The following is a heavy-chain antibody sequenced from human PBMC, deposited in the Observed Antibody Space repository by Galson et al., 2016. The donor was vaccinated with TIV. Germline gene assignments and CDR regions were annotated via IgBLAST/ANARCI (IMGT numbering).Heavy chain of an antibody. CDR1: GFTFSGYA. V-gene: IGHV3-53*01. J-gene: IGHJ6*02. CDR3: ARDRYYDARGYYYYYYGMDV. Sequence: SLRLSCAASGFTFSGYAMTWIRQAPGKGLEWVSVIYGDGRIYYTDSVRGRFTISRDSSKNTLYLQMNSLRAEDTAVYYCARDRYYDARGYYYYYYGMDVWGQGTTVTVSS. D-gene: IGHD3-22*01. CDR2: IYGDGRI.